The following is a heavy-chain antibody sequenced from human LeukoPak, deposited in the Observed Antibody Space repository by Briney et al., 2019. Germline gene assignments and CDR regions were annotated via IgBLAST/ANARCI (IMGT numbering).Heavy chain of an antibody. CDR2: ISAYNGNT. CDR1: GYTFTSYG. J-gene: IGHJ4*02. CDR3: ARGGAAGTGEQFDY. D-gene: IGHD6-13*01. V-gene: IGHV1-18*01. Sequence: GASVKVSCKASGYTFTSYGISWVRQAPGQGLEWMGWISAYNGNTNYAQKLQGRVTMTRDMSTSTVYMELSSLRSEDTAVYYRARGGAAGTGEQFDYWGQGTLVTVSS.